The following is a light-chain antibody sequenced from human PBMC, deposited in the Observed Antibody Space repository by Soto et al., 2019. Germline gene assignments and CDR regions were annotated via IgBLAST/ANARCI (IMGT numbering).Light chain of an antibody. CDR2: STT. J-gene: IGLJ2*01. CDR1: TGPVTSDYY. CDR3: LLYYGAAVV. V-gene: IGLV7-43*01. Sequence: QAFVDEEPSLTVSPGGTFTLTCASSTGPVTSDYYPNWFQQKPGQAPRALIYSTTKKHSWTPARFSGSLLGGKAALTLSGVQPEAEADYYCLLYYGAAVVFGGGTQLTVL.